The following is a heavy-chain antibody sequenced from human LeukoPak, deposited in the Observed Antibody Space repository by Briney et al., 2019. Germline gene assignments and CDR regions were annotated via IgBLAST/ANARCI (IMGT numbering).Heavy chain of an antibody. CDR2: ISWNSGSI. J-gene: IGHJ4*02. CDR3: AKGLRLQSLDY. V-gene: IGHV3-9*01. CDR1: GFTFDDYA. D-gene: IGHD4-11*01. Sequence: GGSLRLSCAASGFTFDDYAMHWVRQAPGKGLEWVSGISWNSGSIGYADSVKGRFTISRDNAKISLYLQMNSLRAEDTALYYCAKGLRLQSLDYWGQGTLVTVSS.